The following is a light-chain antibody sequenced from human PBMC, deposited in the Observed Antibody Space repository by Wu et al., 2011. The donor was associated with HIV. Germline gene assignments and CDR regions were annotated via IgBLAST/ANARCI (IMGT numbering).Light chain of an antibody. CDR3: QHYGTSPYT. CDR2: GAS. V-gene: IGKV3-20*01. CDR1: RSVNSL. J-gene: IGKJ2*01. Sequence: EVVLTQSPATLSLSPGERATLSCRASRSVNSLLAWYQQKPGQAPRLLIYGASSRATGIPDRFSGSGSGTDFTLTISRLEPEDFAVYYCQHYGTSPYTFGQGTKLEIK.